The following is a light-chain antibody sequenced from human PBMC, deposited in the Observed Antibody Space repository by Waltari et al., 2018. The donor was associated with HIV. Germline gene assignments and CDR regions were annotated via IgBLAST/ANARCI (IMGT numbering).Light chain of an antibody. Sequence: DPQMTQSPSSLSASLVDRLPLPFLASQNINKFLSWYQQKSGKAPNLLIYDASSLQSGVPSRFSGSGSGTEFTLTISSLQVEDFATYYCLQSFTAPLTFGPGTKLDIK. J-gene: IGKJ3*01. V-gene: IGKV1-39*01. CDR2: DAS. CDR3: LQSFTAPLT. CDR1: QNINKF.